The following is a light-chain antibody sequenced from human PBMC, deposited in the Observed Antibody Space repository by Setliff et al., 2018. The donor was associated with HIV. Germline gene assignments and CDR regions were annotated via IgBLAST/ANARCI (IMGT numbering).Light chain of an antibody. CDR3: SSHRSSSYV. J-gene: IGLJ1*01. CDR1: SSDVGRYNR. V-gene: IGLV2-18*02. CDR2: EVT. Sequence: QSALAQPPSVSGSPGQSVTISCTGTSSDVGRYNRVSWYQQPPGTAPKLMIYEVTNRPSGVPDRFSGSKSGSTASLTISGLQAEDEGDSYCSSHRSSSYVFGTGTKVTVL.